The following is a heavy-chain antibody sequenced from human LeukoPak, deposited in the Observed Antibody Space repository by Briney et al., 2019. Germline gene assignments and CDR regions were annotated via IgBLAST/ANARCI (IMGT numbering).Heavy chain of an antibody. J-gene: IGHJ4*02. Sequence: SQTLSLTCTVSGGSISSGSYYWSWIRQPAGKGLEWIGRIYTSGSTNYNPSLKSRVTISVDTSKNQFSLKLSSVTAADTAVYYCARRGKYDLLGGGFDYWGQGTLVTVSS. V-gene: IGHV4-61*02. D-gene: IGHD3-9*01. CDR1: GGSISSGSYY. CDR3: ARRGKYDLLGGGFDY. CDR2: IYTSGST.